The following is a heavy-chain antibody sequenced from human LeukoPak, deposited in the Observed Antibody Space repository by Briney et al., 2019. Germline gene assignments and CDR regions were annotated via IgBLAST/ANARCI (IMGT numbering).Heavy chain of an antibody. D-gene: IGHD3-3*01. J-gene: IGHJ4*02. Sequence: ASVNVSCKAAGYTFTIYDINWVRHGTGQGLEWIGWMNPNSDNTGYAQNVQCSVSSTSNTSISTASLELSTLRSEDTALYYCAISTIFRVGNFDYWGQGTLVTVSS. CDR2: MNPNSDNT. CDR1: GYTFTIYD. CDR3: AISTIFRVGNFDY. V-gene: IGHV1-8*03.